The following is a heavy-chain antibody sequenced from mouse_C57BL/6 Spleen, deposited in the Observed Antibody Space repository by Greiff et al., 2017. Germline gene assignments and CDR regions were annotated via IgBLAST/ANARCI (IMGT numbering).Heavy chain of an antibody. J-gene: IGHJ1*03. CDR3: ARGVYYGNSYLYFDV. CDR1: GYTFTSYD. Sequence: QVQLQQSGPELVKPGASVKLSCKASGYTFTSYDISWVKQRPGQGLEWIGWIYPRDGSTKYNEKFKGKATLTVDTSSSTAYIELHSLTSEDSAVYFCARGVYYGNSYLYFDVWGTGTTVTVSS. CDR2: IYPRDGST. D-gene: IGHD2-1*01. V-gene: IGHV1-85*01.